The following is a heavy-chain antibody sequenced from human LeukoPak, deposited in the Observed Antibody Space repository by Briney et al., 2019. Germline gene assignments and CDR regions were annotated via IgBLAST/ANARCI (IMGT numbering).Heavy chain of an antibody. Sequence: GGSLRLSCAASGXTFSSYGMHWVRQAPGKGLEWVAVISYDGSNKYYADSVKGRFTISRDNSKNTLYLQMNSLRAEDTAVYYCAGRAGDWFHFDYWGQGTLVTVSS. CDR2: ISYDGSNK. V-gene: IGHV3-30*03. CDR3: AGRAGDWFHFDY. J-gene: IGHJ4*02. D-gene: IGHD7-27*01. CDR1: GXTFSSYG.